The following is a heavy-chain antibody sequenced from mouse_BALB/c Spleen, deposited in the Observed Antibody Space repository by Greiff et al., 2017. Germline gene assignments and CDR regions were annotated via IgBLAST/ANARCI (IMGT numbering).Heavy chain of an antibody. V-gene: IGHV3-2*02. CDR2: ISYSGST. D-gene: IGHD2-1*01. CDR3: ARNYGNYDAMDY. Sequence: VQLKESGPGLVKPSQSLSLTCTVTGYSITSDYAWNWIRQFPGNKLEWMGYISYSGSTSYNPSLKSRISITRDTSKNQFFLQLNSVTTEDTATYYCARNYGNYDAMDYWGQGTSVTVSS. CDR1: GYSITSDYA. J-gene: IGHJ4*01.